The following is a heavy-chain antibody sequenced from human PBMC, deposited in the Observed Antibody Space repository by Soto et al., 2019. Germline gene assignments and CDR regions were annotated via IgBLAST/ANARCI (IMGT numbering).Heavy chain of an antibody. CDR3: AKDVDYRGVTDPYFDY. Sequence: EVQLVESGGGLVQPGRSLRLSCAASGFTFDDYAMHWVRQAPGKGLEWVSGISWNSGSIGYADSVKGRFTISRDNXKXFLYLQMNSLRAEDTALYYCAKDVDYRGVTDPYFDYWGQGTLVTVSS. CDR1: GFTFDDYA. J-gene: IGHJ4*02. D-gene: IGHD3-10*01. CDR2: ISWNSGSI. V-gene: IGHV3-9*01.